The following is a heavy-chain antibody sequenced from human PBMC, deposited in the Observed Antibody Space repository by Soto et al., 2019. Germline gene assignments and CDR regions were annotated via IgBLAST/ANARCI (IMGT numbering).Heavy chain of an antibody. Sequence: QVQLQESGPGLVKPSETLSLTCTVSGGSISSYYWSWIRQPPGKGLEWIGYIYYSGSTNYNPSLKSRVTISVDTSKNQFSLKLSSVTAADTAVYYCARGGIMITPGDYWGQGTLVTVSS. CDR2: IYYSGST. J-gene: IGHJ4*02. CDR3: ARGGIMITPGDY. CDR1: GGSISSYY. D-gene: IGHD3-16*01. V-gene: IGHV4-59*01.